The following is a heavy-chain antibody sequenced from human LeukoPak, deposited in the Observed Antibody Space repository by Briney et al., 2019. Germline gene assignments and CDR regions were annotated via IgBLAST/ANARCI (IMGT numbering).Heavy chain of an antibody. V-gene: IGHV4-59*01. CDR2: IYYSGST. CDR3: AGGGDSGGYYYPMFDY. Sequence: SSETLSLTCTVSGGSISSYYWSWIRQPPGKGLEWIGYIYYSGSTNYNPSLKSRVTISVDTSKNQFSPKLNSVTAADTAVYYCAGGGDSGGYYYPMFDYWGQGTLVTVSS. CDR1: GGSISSYY. J-gene: IGHJ4*02. D-gene: IGHD3-22*01.